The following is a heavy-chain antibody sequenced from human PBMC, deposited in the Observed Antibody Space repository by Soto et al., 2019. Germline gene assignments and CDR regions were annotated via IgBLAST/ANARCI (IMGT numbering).Heavy chain of an antibody. V-gene: IGHV1-3*01. D-gene: IGHD2-15*01. CDR1: GYTLGTYS. Sequence: QVQLVQSGAEVKKPGASVKVSCRASGYTLGTYSMHWVRQAPGQRLEWMGCINGGSGDTRSSQNFQDRVTIFRDTSANTAYMGLSRLTSEDSAVYYCARGTNPTSFTPDYWGQGTLVTVSS. J-gene: IGHJ4*02. CDR3: ARGTNPTSFTPDY. CDR2: INGGSGDT.